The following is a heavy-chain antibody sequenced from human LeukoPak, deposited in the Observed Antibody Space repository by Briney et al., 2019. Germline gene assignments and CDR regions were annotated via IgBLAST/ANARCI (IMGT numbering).Heavy chain of an antibody. J-gene: IGHJ5*02. CDR3: ARATFPDRDNWFDP. V-gene: IGHV4-30-2*01. CDR1: GGSIGSGGYY. CDR2: ISHSGTT. Sequence: KPSQTLSLTCTVSGGSIGSGGYYWSWIRQPPGKGLECIGYISHSGTTYYNPSLKSRVTISVDRSKNQFSLRLSSVTAADTAVYFCARATFPDRDNWFDPWGQGTLVTVSS. D-gene: IGHD1-14*01.